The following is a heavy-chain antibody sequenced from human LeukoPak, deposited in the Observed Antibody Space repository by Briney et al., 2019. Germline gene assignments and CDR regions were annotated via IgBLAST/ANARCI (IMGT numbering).Heavy chain of an antibody. CDR2: ISAYNGNT. CDR1: GYTFTSYG. CDR3: ARVDEGYYDSSGYYSLYYFDY. D-gene: IGHD3-22*01. J-gene: IGHJ4*02. V-gene: IGHV1-18*01. Sequence: ASVTVSCKASGYTFTSYGISWMRQAPGQGLEWMGWISAYNGNTNYAQKLQGRVTMTTDTSTSTAYMELRSLRSDDTAVYYCARVDEGYYDSSGYYSLYYFDYWGQGTLVTVSS.